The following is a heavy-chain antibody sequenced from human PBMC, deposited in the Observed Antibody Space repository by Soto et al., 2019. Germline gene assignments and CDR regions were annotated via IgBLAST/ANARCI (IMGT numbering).Heavy chain of an antibody. V-gene: IGHV6-1*01. Sequence: QSQTLSLTCAISGYSVSSNSAAWNWIRQSPSRGLEWLGRTYYRSKWYNDYAVSVKSRITINPDTSKNQFSLQLNSVTPEDTAVYYCARDRYYYDSSGYYYFDYWGQGTLVTVSS. CDR1: GYSVSSNSAA. CDR2: TYYRSKWYN. CDR3: ARDRYYYDSSGYYYFDY. J-gene: IGHJ4*02. D-gene: IGHD3-22*01.